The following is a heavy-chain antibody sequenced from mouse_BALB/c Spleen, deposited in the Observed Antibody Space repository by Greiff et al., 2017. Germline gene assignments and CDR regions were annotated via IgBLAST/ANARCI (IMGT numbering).Heavy chain of an antibody. D-gene: IGHD2-4*01. V-gene: IGHV3-2*02. Sequence: EVQRVESGPGLVKPSQSLSLTCTVTGYSITSDYAWNWIRQFPGNKLEWMGYISYSGSTSYNPSLKSRISITRDTSKNQFFLQLNSVTTEDTATYYCARPSTMITTRFAYWGQGTLVTVSA. CDR1: GYSITSDYA. CDR3: ARPSTMITTRFAY. CDR2: ISYSGST. J-gene: IGHJ3*01.